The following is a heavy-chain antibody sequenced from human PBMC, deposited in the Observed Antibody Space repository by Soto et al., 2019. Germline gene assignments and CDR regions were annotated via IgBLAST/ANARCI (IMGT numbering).Heavy chain of an antibody. J-gene: IGHJ6*02. CDR2: INPSGGST. Sequence: ASVKVYCKASGYTFTSYYMHWGRQDTGQGLEWMGIINPSGGSTSYAQKFQGRVTMTRDTSTSTVYMELSSLRSEDTAVYYCARERSSRGYYYYGMDVWGQGTTVPVSS. D-gene: IGHD6-13*01. CDR1: GYTFTSYY. V-gene: IGHV1-46*01. CDR3: ARERSSRGYYYYGMDV.